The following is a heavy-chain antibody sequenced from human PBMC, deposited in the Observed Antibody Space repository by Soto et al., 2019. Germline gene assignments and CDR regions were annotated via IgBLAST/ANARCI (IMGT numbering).Heavy chain of an antibody. D-gene: IGHD6-6*01. J-gene: IGHJ4*02. CDR2: ISSSSSYI. CDR3: ASIPIAARPFDY. V-gene: IGHV3-21*01. Sequence: GGSLRLSCAASGFTFSSYSMKWVRRAPGKGLEWVSSISSSSSYIYYADSVKGRFTISRDNAKNSLYLQMNSLRAEDTAVYYCASIPIAARPFDYWGQGTLVTVSS. CDR1: GFTFSSYS.